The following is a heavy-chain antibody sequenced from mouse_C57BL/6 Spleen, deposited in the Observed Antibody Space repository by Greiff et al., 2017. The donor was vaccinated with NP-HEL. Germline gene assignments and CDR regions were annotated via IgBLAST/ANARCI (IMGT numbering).Heavy chain of an antibody. Sequence: QVQLQQPGAELVRPGTSVKLSCKASGYTFTSYWMHWVKQRPGQGLEWIGVIDPSDSYTNYNQKFKGKATLTVDTSSSTAYMQLSSLTSEDSAVYYCARSHYYYGSSYDWYFDVWGTGTTVTVSS. D-gene: IGHD1-1*01. CDR2: IDPSDSYT. CDR1: GYTFTSYW. J-gene: IGHJ1*03. V-gene: IGHV1-59*01. CDR3: ARSHYYYGSSYDWYFDV.